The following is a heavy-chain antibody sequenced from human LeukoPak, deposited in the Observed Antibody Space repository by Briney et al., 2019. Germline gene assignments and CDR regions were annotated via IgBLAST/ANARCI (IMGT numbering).Heavy chain of an antibody. CDR1: GGSISSGDYY. J-gene: IGHJ1*01. CDR3: ASVSYDTSLQH. V-gene: IGHV4-30-4*01. Sequence: SETLSLTCTVSGGSISSGDYYWSWIRQPPGKGLEWIGYIYYSGSTYYNPSLKGRVTISVDTSKNQFSLRLSSVTAADTAIYYCASVSYDTSLQHWGQGTLVTVSS. CDR2: IYYSGST. D-gene: IGHD3-22*01.